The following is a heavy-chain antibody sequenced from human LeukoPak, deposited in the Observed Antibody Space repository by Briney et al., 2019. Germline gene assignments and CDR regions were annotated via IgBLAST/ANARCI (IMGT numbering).Heavy chain of an antibody. J-gene: IGHJ4*02. CDR2: IWYDGSNK. Sequence: GGSLRLSCVAYGFSFSDYGIHWVRQAPGKGLEWVAVIWYDGSNKYNADSVKGRFTISRDNSKNTLYLQMNSLRAEDTAVYYCARDDSSGEFDYWGQGTLVTVSS. CDR1: GFSFSDYG. V-gene: IGHV3-33*01. CDR3: ARDDSSGEFDY. D-gene: IGHD2-15*01.